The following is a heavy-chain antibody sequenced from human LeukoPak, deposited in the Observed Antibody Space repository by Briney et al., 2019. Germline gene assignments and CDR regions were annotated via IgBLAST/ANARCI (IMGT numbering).Heavy chain of an antibody. D-gene: IGHD7-27*01. V-gene: IGHV3-48*01. CDR2: ISSSSSTI. Sequence: GGSLRLSCEASGFTFSSYSMDWVRQAPGKGLEWVSYISSSSSTIYYADSVKGRFTISRDNAKNSLYLQMNSLRAEDTAVYYCARGPPNWGYDYWGPGTLVTVSS. J-gene: IGHJ4*02. CDR1: GFTFSSYS. CDR3: ARGPPNWGYDY.